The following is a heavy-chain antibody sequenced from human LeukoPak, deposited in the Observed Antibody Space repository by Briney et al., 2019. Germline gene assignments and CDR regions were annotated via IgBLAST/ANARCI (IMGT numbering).Heavy chain of an antibody. D-gene: IGHD4-17*01. V-gene: IGHV1-18*01. Sequence: ASVKVSCKASGYTFTSYGISWVRQAPGQGLEWMGWISAYNGNTNYAQKLQGRVTMTTDTSTSTAYMELRSLRSDDTAVYYGARTDWGTITTMTTQDAFDIWGKGTMVTVSS. CDR3: ARTDWGTITTMTTQDAFDI. CDR1: GYTFTSYG. CDR2: ISAYNGNT. J-gene: IGHJ3*02.